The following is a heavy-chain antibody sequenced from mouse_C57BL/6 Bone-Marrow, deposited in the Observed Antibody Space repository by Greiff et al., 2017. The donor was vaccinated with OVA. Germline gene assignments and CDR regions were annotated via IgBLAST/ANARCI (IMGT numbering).Heavy chain of an antibody. CDR3: ARHEIGCLRRGVYYAMDY. J-gene: IGHJ4*01. CDR2: IYPGSGST. CDR1: GYTFTSYW. Sequence: QVQLQQPGAELVKPGASVKMSCKASGYTFTSYWITWVKQRPGQGLEWIGDIYPGSGSTNYNEKFKSKATLTVDTSSSTAYMQLSSLTSEDSAVYYCARHEIGCLRRGVYYAMDYWGQGTSVTVSS. V-gene: IGHV1-55*01. D-gene: IGHD2-2*01.